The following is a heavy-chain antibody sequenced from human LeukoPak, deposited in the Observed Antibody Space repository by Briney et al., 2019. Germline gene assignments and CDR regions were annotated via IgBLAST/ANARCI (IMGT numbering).Heavy chain of an antibody. V-gene: IGHV4-59*01. J-gene: IGHJ3*02. CDR3: AREGRYDSSGYYPGSDAFDT. Sequence: SETLSLTCTVSGGFISSYYWSWIRQPPGKGLEWIGYIYYSGSTNYNPSLKSRDTISVDTSKNQFSLKLSSVTAADTAVYYCAREGRYDSSGYYPGSDAFDTWGQGTMVTVSS. D-gene: IGHD3-22*01. CDR1: GGFISSYY. CDR2: IYYSGST.